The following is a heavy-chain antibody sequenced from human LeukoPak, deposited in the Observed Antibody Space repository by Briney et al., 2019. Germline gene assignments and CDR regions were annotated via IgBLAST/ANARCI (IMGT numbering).Heavy chain of an antibody. CDR2: IYYSGST. CDR3: AREDGWTAAAEFDY. CDR1: GGSISSSSYY. Sequence: SETLSLTCTVSGGSISSSSYYWGWIRQPPGKGLEWIGSIYYSGSTYYNPSLKSRVTISVDTSKNQFSLKLSSVTAADTAVYYCAREDGWTAAAEFDYWGQGTLVTVSS. J-gene: IGHJ4*02. D-gene: IGHD6-13*01. V-gene: IGHV4-39*07.